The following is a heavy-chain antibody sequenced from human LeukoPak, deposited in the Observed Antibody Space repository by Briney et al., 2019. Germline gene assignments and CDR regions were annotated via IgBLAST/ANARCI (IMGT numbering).Heavy chain of an antibody. CDR2: TYYRSKWYN. CDR1: GDSVSSNSAA. CDR3: ARGGAGGRAFDI. D-gene: IGHD2-15*01. V-gene: IGHV6-1*01. J-gene: IGHJ3*02. Sequence: SRTLSLTCAISGDSVSSNSAAWNWIRQSQSRGLEWLGRTYYRSKWYNDYAVSVKSRLTINPDTSKNQFSLQLNSVTPEDTAVYYCARGGAGGRAFDIWGQGAMVSVSS.